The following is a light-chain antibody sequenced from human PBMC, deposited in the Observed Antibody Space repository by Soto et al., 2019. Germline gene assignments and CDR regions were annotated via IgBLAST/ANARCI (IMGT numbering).Light chain of an antibody. CDR3: QQYNDYVNS. Sequence: DIQMTQSPSTLSASVGDRVTISCRASQSINSWLAWYQQKPGMTPKLLIYDASRLESGVPSRFSGSGSGTEFTLTISSLQPDYFATYYCQQYNDYVNSFGQGTKLEMK. J-gene: IGKJ2*01. CDR2: DAS. CDR1: QSINSW. V-gene: IGKV1-5*01.